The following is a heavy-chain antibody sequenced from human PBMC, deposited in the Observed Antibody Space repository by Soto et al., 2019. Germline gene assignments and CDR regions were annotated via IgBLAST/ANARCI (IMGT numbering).Heavy chain of an antibody. CDR2: IYYSGST. D-gene: IGHD2-15*01. Sequence: SYTLYLTCTVSGCTVSSSFGSWTRKHKGKGLEWIGYIYYSGSTNYNPSLKSRVTISVDTSKNQFSLKLSSVTAADTAVYYCVSPGIHSYCSGGSCPDYWGQGTLVTVSS. J-gene: IGHJ4*02. V-gene: IGHV4-59*02. CDR1: GCTVSSSF. CDR3: VSPGIHSYCSGGSCPDY.